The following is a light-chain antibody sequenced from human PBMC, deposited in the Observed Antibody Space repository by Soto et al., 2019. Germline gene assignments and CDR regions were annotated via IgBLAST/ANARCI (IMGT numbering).Light chain of an antibody. J-gene: IGLJ2*01. CDR1: SSDVGSYNL. V-gene: IGLV2-23*02. CDR3: CSYAGNSTVVV. Sequence: QSALTQPASVSGSPGQSITISCTGTSSDVGSYNLVSWYQQHPGKAPKLMIYEVSKRPSGVSNRFSGSKSGNMASLTISGLQAEDEADYYCCSYAGNSTVVVFGGGTKLTVL. CDR2: EVS.